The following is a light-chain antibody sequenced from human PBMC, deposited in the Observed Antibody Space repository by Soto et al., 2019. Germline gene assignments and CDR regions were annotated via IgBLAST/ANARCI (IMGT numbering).Light chain of an antibody. CDR1: LPISNK. J-gene: IGKJ1*01. CDR2: GAS. Sequence: DIVLTQSPATLSVSPGERATLSCRASLPISNKLAWYQQRPGQSLRLLIYGASARAHGVPARFSGSGSGTEFTLTISSLQSEDLAVYYCQHYNSYSEAFGQGTKVELK. CDR3: QHYNSYSEA. V-gene: IGKV3-15*01.